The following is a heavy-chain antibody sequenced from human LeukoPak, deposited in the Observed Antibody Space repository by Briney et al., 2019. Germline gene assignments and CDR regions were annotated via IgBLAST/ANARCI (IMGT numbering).Heavy chain of an antibody. CDR1: GGSFSGYY. CDR3: AKGVGPFYRWNPQRAVHDGFDY. Sequence: SETLSLTCAVYGGSFSGYYWSWIRQPPGKGLEWIGEINHSGSTNYNPSLKSRVTISVDTSKNQFSLKLSSVTAADTAVYYCAKGVGPFYRWNPQRAVHDGFDYWGQG. D-gene: IGHD1-1*01. CDR2: INHSGST. J-gene: IGHJ4*03. V-gene: IGHV4-34*01.